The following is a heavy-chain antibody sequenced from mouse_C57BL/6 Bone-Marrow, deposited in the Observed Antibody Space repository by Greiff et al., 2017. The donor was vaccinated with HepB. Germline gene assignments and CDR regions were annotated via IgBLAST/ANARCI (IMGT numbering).Heavy chain of an antibody. CDR2: IHPNSGST. CDR1: GYTFTSYW. J-gene: IGHJ3*01. V-gene: IGHV1-64*01. CDR3: ARFLWSFAY. Sequence: VQLQQPGAELVKPGASVTLSCKASGYTFTSYWMHWVKQRPGQGLEWIGMIHPNSGSTNYNEKFKSKATLTVDKSSSTAYMQLSSLTSEDSAVYYCARFLWSFAYWGQGTLVTVSA. D-gene: IGHD1-1*02.